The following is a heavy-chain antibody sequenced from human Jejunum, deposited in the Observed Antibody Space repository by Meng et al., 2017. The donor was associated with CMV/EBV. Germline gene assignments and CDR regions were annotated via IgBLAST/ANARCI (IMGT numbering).Heavy chain of an antibody. V-gene: IGHV1-18*01. D-gene: IGHD3/OR15-3a*01. J-gene: IGHJ6*02. CDR3: ARDEIDFYTGFARPQFGSYGMDV. Sequence: SWVRQAPGQGLEWMGSISTFNDNKIYANHLQGRLSLTTDTSTNTAYMELTSLTSDDTAIYFCARDEIDFYTGFARPQFGSYGMDVWGQGTAVTVSS. CDR2: ISTFNDNK.